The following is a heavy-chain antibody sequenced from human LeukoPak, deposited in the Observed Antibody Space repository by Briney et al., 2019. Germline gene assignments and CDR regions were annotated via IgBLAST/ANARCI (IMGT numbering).Heavy chain of an antibody. CDR2: INHSGST. J-gene: IGHJ4*02. Sequence: SEALSLTCAVYGGSFSGYYWSWIRQPPGKGLEWIGEINHSGSTNYNPSLKSRVTISVDTSKNQFSLKLSSVTAADTAVYYCARSRQAPFDYWGQGTLVTVSS. CDR1: GGSFSGYY. CDR3: ARSRQAPFDY. V-gene: IGHV4-34*01.